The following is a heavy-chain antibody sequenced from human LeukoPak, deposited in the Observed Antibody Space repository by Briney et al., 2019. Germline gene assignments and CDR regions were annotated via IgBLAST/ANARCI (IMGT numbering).Heavy chain of an antibody. D-gene: IGHD3-16*02. CDR1: GFTFSSCA. J-gene: IGHJ4*02. CDR2: ISGNGGNT. Sequence: PGGSLRLSCAASGFTFSSCAMSWVREAPGGGREGGSRISGNGGNTYYADSVKGGFTISRDNSKNTLYVQMNSLRAEDTAVYYCAKRGPLGALSLYYFDYWGQGSLVTVSS. CDR3: AKRGPLGALSLYYFDY. V-gene: IGHV3-23*01.